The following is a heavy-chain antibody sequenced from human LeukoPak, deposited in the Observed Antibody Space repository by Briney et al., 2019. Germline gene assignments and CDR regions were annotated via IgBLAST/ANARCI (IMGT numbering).Heavy chain of an antibody. CDR3: ARGLTHYWYFDL. Sequence: PSETLSLTCAVYGGSFSGYYWSWIRQPPGKGLEWNGEINHSGSTNYNPSLKSRVTISVDTSKNQFSLKLSSVTAADTAVYYCARGLTHYWYFDLWGRGTLVTVSS. V-gene: IGHV4-34*01. J-gene: IGHJ2*01. CDR1: GGSFSGYY. CDR2: INHSGST.